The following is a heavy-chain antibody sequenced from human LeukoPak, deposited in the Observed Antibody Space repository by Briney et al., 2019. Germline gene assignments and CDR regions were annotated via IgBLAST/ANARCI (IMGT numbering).Heavy chain of an antibody. J-gene: IGHJ3*02. D-gene: IGHD1-26*01. CDR1: GYTFTSYD. CDR3: ARGQLASGSSEAFDI. Sequence: ASVKVSCKASGYTFTSYDINWVRQPTGQGLEWMGWMNPNRGNTGYAQKFQGSVTMTGNTSISTAYMELSSLRSEDTAVYYCARGQLASGSSEAFDIWGQGTMVTVSS. CDR2: MNPNRGNT. V-gene: IGHV1-8*01.